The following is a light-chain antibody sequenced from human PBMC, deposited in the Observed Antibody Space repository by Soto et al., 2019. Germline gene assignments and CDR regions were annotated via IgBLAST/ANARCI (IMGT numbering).Light chain of an antibody. CDR1: QSVSRSY. CDR2: DAS. Sequence: EIVLTQSPATLSLSPGESATLSCGASQSVSRSYLAWYQQKPGLAPRLLIYDASSRATGIPDRFSGSGSGTDFTLTISRLEPEDFAVYYCQQYGSSPGTFGQGTKVEIK. CDR3: QQYGSSPGT. J-gene: IGKJ1*01. V-gene: IGKV3D-20*01.